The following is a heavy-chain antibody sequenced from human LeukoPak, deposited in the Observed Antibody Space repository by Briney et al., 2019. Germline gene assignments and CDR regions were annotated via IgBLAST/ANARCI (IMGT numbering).Heavy chain of an antibody. J-gene: IGHJ6*04. CDR2: INAGNGNT. CDR1: GYTLTSYA. CDR3: ARGGEDCSSTSWYAGYYYGMDV. D-gene: IGHD2-2*01. Sequence: GASVKVSCKASGYTLTSYAMHWVRQAPGQRLEWMGWINAGNGNTKYSQKFQGRVTITRDTSASTAYMELSSLRSEDTAVYYCARGGEDCSSTSWYAGYYYGMDVWGKRTTVTVSS. V-gene: IGHV1-3*01.